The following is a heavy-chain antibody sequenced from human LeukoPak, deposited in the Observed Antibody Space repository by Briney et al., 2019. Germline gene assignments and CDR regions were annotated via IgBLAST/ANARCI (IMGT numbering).Heavy chain of an antibody. CDR2: IHHSGST. CDR1: GASVSSSNW. D-gene: IGHD6-19*01. CDR3: ARGLYGSDSY. J-gene: IGHJ4*02. Sequence: PSGTLSLTCAVSGASVSSSNWWIWVRQLPKKGLEWIGEIHHSGSTNYNPSLKSRVTMSVDTSKNQISLRLSSVTAADTAVYYCARGLYGSDSYWGQGNLVTVSS. V-gene: IGHV4-4*02.